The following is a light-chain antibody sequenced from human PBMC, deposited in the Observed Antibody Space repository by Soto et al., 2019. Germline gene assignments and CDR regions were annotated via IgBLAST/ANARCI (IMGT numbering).Light chain of an antibody. V-gene: IGLV1-40*01. J-gene: IGLJ1*01. CDR3: QSYYSRLSAYV. CDR2: SNN. Sequence: QPVLTQPPSVSGAPGQRVTISCTGSNSNIGAGYDVHWYLQLPGTAPKLLVYSNNNRPSGVPDRFSGSKSGTSASLAITGLQAEDEADYYCQSYYSRLSAYVFGTGTKVTVL. CDR1: NSNIGAGYD.